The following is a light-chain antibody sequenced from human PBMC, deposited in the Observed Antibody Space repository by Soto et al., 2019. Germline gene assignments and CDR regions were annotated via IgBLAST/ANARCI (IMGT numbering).Light chain of an antibody. J-gene: IGLJ1*01. CDR3: SPHTSGDPRA. CDR2: EVT. V-gene: IGLV2-14*01. Sequence: QSALTQPASVSGSPGQSIAISCTGTSSDVGGYDYVSWYQQHPDKAPKLIIYEVTKRPSGVSNRFSGSTSGNTASLTISGLQPDDESDYYCSPHTSGDPRAFGRGT. CDR1: SSDVGGYDY.